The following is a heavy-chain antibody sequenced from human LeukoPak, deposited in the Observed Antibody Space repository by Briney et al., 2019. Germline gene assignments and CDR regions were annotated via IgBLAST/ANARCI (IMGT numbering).Heavy chain of an antibody. CDR1: GDSISSGDYY. CDR3: ARGPYKYDGSGAFDI. J-gene: IGHJ3*02. CDR2: IYTSGST. D-gene: IGHD3-22*01. Sequence: SETLSLTCTVSGDSISSGDYYWSWIRQPAEKGLEWIGRIYTSGSTNYNPSLKSRVTISVDTSKNQFSLKLTSVTAADTAVYYCARGPYKYDGSGAFDIWGQGTMVTVSS. V-gene: IGHV4-61*02.